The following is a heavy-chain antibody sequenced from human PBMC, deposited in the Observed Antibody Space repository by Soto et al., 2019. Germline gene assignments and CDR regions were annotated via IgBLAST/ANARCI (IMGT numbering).Heavy chain of an antibody. CDR2: TRHDGSNT. J-gene: IGHJ4*02. CDR1: GFTFSGYG. V-gene: IGHV3-33*01. CDR3: ARDEVGATSFFGYFDY. Sequence: QVQLVESGGGVVQPGRSLRLSCAASGFTFSGYGMHWVRQAPGKGLEWVAITRHDGSNTYYADSVRGRFTISRDNSKKTLYLQMDSLRAEDTAVYYCARDEVGATSFFGYFDYWGQGTLVTVSS. D-gene: IGHD1-26*01.